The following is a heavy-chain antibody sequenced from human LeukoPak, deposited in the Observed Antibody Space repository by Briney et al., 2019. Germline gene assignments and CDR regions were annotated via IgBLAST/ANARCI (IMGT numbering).Heavy chain of an antibody. J-gene: IGHJ4*02. D-gene: IGHD5-12*01. Sequence: SETLSLTCTVSGGSISSYDWSWLRQPPGKGLEWSGYIYYSGSSNYNTSLKSRVTISVATSKNQFSLKLSSVTAADTAVYYCARHKRGYSGYEPFDYWGQGTLVTVSS. V-gene: IGHV4-59*08. CDR1: GGSISSYD. CDR3: ARHKRGYSGYEPFDY. CDR2: IYYSGSS.